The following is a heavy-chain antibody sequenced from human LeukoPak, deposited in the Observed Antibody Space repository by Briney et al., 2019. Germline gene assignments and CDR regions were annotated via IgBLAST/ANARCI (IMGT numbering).Heavy chain of an antibody. Sequence: GGSLRLSCAASGFTFNTYWMTWVRQAPGKGLEWVANIKQDGSKKSYVDSVKGRFTISRDNAKNSLYLQMNSLRAEDTARYYCTRVGYIDEGIDYWGQGTLVTVSS. CDR3: TRVGYIDEGIDY. CDR1: GFTFNTYW. D-gene: IGHD5-24*01. CDR2: IKQDGSKK. J-gene: IGHJ4*02. V-gene: IGHV3-7*04.